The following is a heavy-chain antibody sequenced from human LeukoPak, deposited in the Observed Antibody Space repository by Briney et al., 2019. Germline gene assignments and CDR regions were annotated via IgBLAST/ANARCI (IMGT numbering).Heavy chain of an antibody. D-gene: IGHD1-26*01. CDR1: GFTFSSYS. J-gene: IGHJ4*02. CDR2: ISSSSSYI. V-gene: IGHV3-21*01. CDR3: STDRSGTYPPFFDY. Sequence: GGSLRLSCAASGFTFSSYSMNWVRQAPGKGLEWVSSISSSSSYIYYADSVKGRFTISRDNAKNSLYLQMNSLRAEDTAVYYFSTDRSGTYPPFFDYWGQGTLVTVSS.